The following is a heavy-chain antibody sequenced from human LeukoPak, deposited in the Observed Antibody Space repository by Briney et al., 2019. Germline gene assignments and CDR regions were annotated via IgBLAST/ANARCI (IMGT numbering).Heavy chain of an antibody. CDR1: GFTFDDYA. Sequence: GGSLRLSCAASGFTFDDYAMHWVRQAPGKGLEWVSGISWNSGSIGYADSVKGRFTISRDSSKNTLYLQMNSLRAEDTAVYYCAKVLRGYCSGGSCYAFDHWGQGTLVTVSS. J-gene: IGHJ4*02. CDR2: ISWNSGSI. CDR3: AKVLRGYCSGGSCYAFDH. D-gene: IGHD2-15*01. V-gene: IGHV3-9*01.